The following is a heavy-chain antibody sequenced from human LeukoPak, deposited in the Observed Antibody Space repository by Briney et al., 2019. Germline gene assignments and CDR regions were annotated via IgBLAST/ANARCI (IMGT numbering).Heavy chain of an antibody. D-gene: IGHD5-18*01. CDR3: ARVRGIYSLDYYFDY. CDR2: ISAYNGNT. Sequence: GASVKVSCKASGYTFTSYAMHWVRQAPGQGLEWMGWISAYNGNTNYAQKLQGRVTMTTDTSTSTAYMELRSLRSDDTAVYYCARVRGIYSLDYYFDYWGQGTLVTVSS. CDR1: GYTFTSYA. J-gene: IGHJ4*02. V-gene: IGHV1-18*01.